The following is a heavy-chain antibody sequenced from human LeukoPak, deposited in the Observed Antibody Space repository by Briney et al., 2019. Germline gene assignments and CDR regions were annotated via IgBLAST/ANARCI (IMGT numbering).Heavy chain of an antibody. V-gene: IGHV3-23*01. D-gene: IGHD3-22*01. CDR2: ISGGGST. CDR1: GFTFSSYA. Sequence: PGGSLRLSCAASGFTFSSYAMSWVRQAPGKGLEWVSAISGGGSTYYADSVKGRFTISRDNSKNTLYLQMNSLRAEDTAVYYCANLDYYDTELDCWGQGTLVTVSS. J-gene: IGHJ4*02. CDR3: ANLDYYDTELDC.